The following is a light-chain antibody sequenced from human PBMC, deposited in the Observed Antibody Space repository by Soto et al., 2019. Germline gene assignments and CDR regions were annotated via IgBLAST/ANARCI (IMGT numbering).Light chain of an antibody. CDR3: QQSYRSPRT. CDR2: AAS. V-gene: IGKV1-39*01. Sequence: DIQMAQSPSSLSASLGDTVSITCRASQSIGTFLNWYQQSPGKAPKLLIYAASSLQTGVPSRFSGSGSGTVFTLTIGSLQPVYFATYYCQQSYRSPRTFCQGPKLDIK. CDR1: QSIGTF. J-gene: IGKJ1*01.